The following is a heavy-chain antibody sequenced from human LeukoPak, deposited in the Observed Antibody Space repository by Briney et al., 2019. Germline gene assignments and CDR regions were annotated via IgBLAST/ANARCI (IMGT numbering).Heavy chain of an antibody. V-gene: IGHV3-21*01. D-gene: IGHD4-23*01. J-gene: IGHJ4*02. CDR3: ARDPYGGNFDY. Sequence: GGSLKLSCTASGFTFSSYSMNWVRQAPGRGLEWVSSISSGSSFKYYSDSVKGRFTISRGNAKNSLYLQMNSLTADDTAVYYCARDPYGGNFDYWGQGTLVTVS. CDR1: GFTFSSYS. CDR2: ISSGSSFK.